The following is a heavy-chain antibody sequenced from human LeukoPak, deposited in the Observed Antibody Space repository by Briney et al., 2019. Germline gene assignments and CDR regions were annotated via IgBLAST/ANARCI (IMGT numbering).Heavy chain of an antibody. V-gene: IGHV3-23*01. CDR2: ISDSGANR. CDR1: GFTFSSYA. Sequence: GGYLRLSCAASGFTFSSYAMSWVRPAPGKGLEWVSGISDSGANRYHADSMEGRFNISRDNAKDTVYLHMDSLRAEDTAVYHCAKDTKWFGGCFDYWGQGALVTVSS. CDR3: AKDTKWFGGCFDY. J-gene: IGHJ4*02. D-gene: IGHD3-10*01.